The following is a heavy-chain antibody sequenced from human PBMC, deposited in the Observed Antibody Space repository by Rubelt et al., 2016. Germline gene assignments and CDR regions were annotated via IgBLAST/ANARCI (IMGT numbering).Heavy chain of an antibody. J-gene: IGHJ6*04. V-gene: IGHV4-61*01. D-gene: IGHD3-3*01. CDR1: GGSISSSSYY. CDR2: IYYSGST. Sequence: QLQLQESGPGLVKPSETLSLTCTVSGGSISSSSYYWSWIRQPPGKGLEWIGYIYYSGSTNYNPSLKSRVTISVDTSKNQFSLKLSSVTAADTAVYYCASAVGFWSGYPMDVWGKGTTVTVSS. CDR3: ASAVGFWSGYPMDV.